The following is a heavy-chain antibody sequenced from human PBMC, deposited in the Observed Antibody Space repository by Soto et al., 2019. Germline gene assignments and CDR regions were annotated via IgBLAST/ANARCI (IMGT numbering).Heavy chain of an antibody. V-gene: IGHV3-30*18. Sequence: QVQLVESGGGVVQPGRSLRLSCAASGFTFSSYDMHWVRQAPGKGLEWVAVISYDGSNKYYVDSVKGRFTISRDNSKKTLYLQMTSLRAEDTAVYSCAKVAVGATPDYWGQGTLVTVSS. J-gene: IGHJ4*02. CDR1: GFTFSSYD. D-gene: IGHD1-26*01. CDR3: AKVAVGATPDY. CDR2: ISYDGSNK.